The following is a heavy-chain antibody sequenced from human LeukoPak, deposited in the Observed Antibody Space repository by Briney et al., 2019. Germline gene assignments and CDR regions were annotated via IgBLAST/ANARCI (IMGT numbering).Heavy chain of an antibody. D-gene: IGHD3-3*01. CDR1: GGSISTSSYY. CDR3: ARSSGYYDFWSGYSYSGSKYYFDY. J-gene: IGHJ4*02. CDR2: IFYSGST. Sequence: SETLSLTCTVSGGSISTSSYYWGWVRQPPGKGLEWIGNIFYSGSTYYSPSLKSRVTISLDTSRNQFSLKLNSVTAADTAVYYCARSSGYYDFWSGYSYSGSKYYFDYWGQGTLVTVSS. V-gene: IGHV4-39*07.